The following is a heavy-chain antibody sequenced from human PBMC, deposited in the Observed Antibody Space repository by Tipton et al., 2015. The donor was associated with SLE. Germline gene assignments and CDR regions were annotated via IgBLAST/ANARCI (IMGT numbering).Heavy chain of an antibody. CDR2: INPSGGST. V-gene: IGHV1-46*01. J-gene: IGHJ5*02. Sequence: QSGPEVKKPGASVKVSCKASGYTFTGYYMHWVRQAPGQGLEWMGIINPSGGSTSYAQKFQGRVTMTRDTSTSTVCMELSSLRSEDTAVYYRARTPPGLGNWFDPWGQGTLVTVSS. D-gene: IGHD3-16*01. CDR1: GYTFTGYY. CDR3: ARTPPGLGNWFDP.